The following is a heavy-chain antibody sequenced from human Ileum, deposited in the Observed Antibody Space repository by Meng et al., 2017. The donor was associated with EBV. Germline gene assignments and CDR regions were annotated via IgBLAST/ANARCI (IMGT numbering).Heavy chain of an antibody. V-gene: IGHV3-30*18. Sequence: QVQLVESGGGVVQPGRSLRVSCEASGFSFDTFDMHWARQAPGKGLEWVAVISYDENIKFYADSVKGRFTISRDNSKNTLYLQLNSLRPDDTAFYYCTNLSFWGQGTLVTVSP. D-gene: IGHD2/OR15-2a*01. CDR3: TNLSF. CDR2: ISYDENIK. J-gene: IGHJ4*02. CDR1: GFSFDTFD.